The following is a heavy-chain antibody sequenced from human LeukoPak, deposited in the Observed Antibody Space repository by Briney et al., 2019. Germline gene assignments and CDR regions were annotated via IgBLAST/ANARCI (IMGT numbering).Heavy chain of an antibody. CDR3: AREGIAAAGQIDY. D-gene: IGHD6-13*01. V-gene: IGHV3-74*01. Sequence: TGRSLRLSCAASGFTYSRIAMHWVRQAPGKGLVWVSRISSDGSNTIYADSVKGRFTISRDNSKNTLYLQMNSLRAEDTAVYYCAREGIAAAGQIDYWGQGTLVTVSS. CDR1: GFTYSRIA. CDR2: ISSDGSNT. J-gene: IGHJ4*02.